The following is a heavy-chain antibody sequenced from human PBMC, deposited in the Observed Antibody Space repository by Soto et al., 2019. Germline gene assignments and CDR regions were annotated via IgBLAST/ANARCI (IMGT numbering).Heavy chain of an antibody. CDR3: ARGGVGPVTMIVVVRLDY. J-gene: IGHJ4*02. Sequence: QVQLVQSGAEVKKPGASVKVSCKASGYTFTSYYMHWVRQAPGQGLEWMGIINPSGGSTSYAQKFQGRGTMTRDTSTSTVYMELSSLRSEDTAVYYCARGGVGPVTMIVVVRLDYWGQGTLVTVSS. CDR2: INPSGGST. D-gene: IGHD3-22*01. CDR1: GYTFTSYY. V-gene: IGHV1-46*01.